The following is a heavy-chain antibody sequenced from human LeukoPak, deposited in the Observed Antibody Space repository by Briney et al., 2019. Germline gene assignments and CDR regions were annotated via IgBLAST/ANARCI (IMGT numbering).Heavy chain of an antibody. CDR2: IGSSGSTI. CDR3: AKDSYYYDSSGYWAYFQH. Sequence: PGGSLRLSCAASGFIFSSYEMNWVRQAPGKGLEWVSYIGSSGSTIYYADSVKGRFTISRDNSKNTLYLQMNSLRAEDTAVYYCAKDSYYYDSSGYWAYFQHWGQGTLVTVSS. D-gene: IGHD3-22*01. V-gene: IGHV3-48*03. J-gene: IGHJ1*01. CDR1: GFIFSSYE.